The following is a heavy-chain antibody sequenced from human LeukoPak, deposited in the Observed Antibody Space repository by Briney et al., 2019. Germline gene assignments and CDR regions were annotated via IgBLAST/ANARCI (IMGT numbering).Heavy chain of an antibody. D-gene: IGHD2-21*02. CDR2: ISGSGGST. Sequence: GGSLRLSCAASGFTFSSYAMSWVRQAPGKGLEWVSAISGSGGSTYYADSVKGRFTISRGDSKNTLYLQMNSLRAEDTAVYYCAKDHVVVVTAIRHGYFDYWGQGTLVTVSS. CDR3: AKDHVVVVTAIRHGYFDY. J-gene: IGHJ4*02. CDR1: GFTFSSYA. V-gene: IGHV3-23*01.